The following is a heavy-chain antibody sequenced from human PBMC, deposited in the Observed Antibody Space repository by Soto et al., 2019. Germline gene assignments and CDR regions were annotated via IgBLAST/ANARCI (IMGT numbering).Heavy chain of an antibody. Sequence: QVQLVQSGAEVKKPGSSVKVSCKASGGTFSSYAISWVRQAPGQGLEWMGGIIPIFGTANYAQKFQGRVTITADESTSTAYMELSSLRYEDTGGYYCARLGGGTYSSGGYEDYWGQGTLVTVSS. CDR1: GGTFSSYA. CDR2: IIPIFGTA. V-gene: IGHV1-69*01. J-gene: IGHJ4*02. D-gene: IGHD6-19*01. CDR3: ARLGGGTYSSGGYEDY.